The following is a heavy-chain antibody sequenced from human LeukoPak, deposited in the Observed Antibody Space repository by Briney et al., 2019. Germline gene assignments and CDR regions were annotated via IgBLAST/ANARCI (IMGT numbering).Heavy chain of an antibody. V-gene: IGHV4-59*01. CDR2: IYYSGST. CDR3: ARDSSGLFDY. J-gene: IGHJ4*02. CDR1: GYSISSGYY. Sequence: SETLSLTCSVSGYSISSGYYWSWIRQPPGKGLEWIGYIYYSGSTNYNPSLKSRVTISVDTSKNQFSLKLSSVTAADTAVYYCARDSSGLFDYWGQGTLVTVSS. D-gene: IGHD3-22*01.